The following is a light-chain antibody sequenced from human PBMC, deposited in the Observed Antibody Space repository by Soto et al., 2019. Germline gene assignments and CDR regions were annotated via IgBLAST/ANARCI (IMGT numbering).Light chain of an antibody. CDR3: EAWDDSLNGPHVV. V-gene: IGLV1-44*01. Sequence: QSVLTQPPSASGTPGQRVTISCSGSSSNIGSNTVNWYQQLPGTAPKLLIYSNNQRPSGVPDRFSGSKSGTSASLAISGLQSEDEADYYCEAWDDSLNGPHVVFGGGTKVTVL. CDR1: SSNIGSNT. J-gene: IGLJ2*01. CDR2: SNN.